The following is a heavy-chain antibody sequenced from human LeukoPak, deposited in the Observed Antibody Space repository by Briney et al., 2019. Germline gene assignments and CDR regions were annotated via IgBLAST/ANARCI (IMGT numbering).Heavy chain of an antibody. CDR1: VFSLNTIGVG. V-gene: IGHV2-5*02. CDR3: AHLTMVRGVITFDY. D-gene: IGHD3-10*01. J-gene: IGHJ4*02. CDR2: IYWDDDK. Sequence: SGPTLVNPTQTLTLTCTFSVFSLNTIGVGVGWIRQPPGKALDWLALIYWDDDKHYSPSLKSRLTITKDTSKNQVVLTMTNMDPVDTSTYYCAHLTMVRGVITFDYWGQGTLVTVSS.